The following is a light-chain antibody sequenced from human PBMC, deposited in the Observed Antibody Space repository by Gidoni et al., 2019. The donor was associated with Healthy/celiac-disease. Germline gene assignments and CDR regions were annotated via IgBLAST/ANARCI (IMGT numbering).Light chain of an antibody. Sequence: QSALTQPASVSGSPGQSITIACTGTGSDVRGYNYVSWYQQHPGKAPKRMIYEVSNRPSGVSNRFSGSKSGNTASLTISGLQAEDEADYYCSSYTSSSTLYVFGTGTKVTVL. J-gene: IGLJ1*01. CDR1: GSDVRGYNY. CDR2: EVS. V-gene: IGLV2-14*01. CDR3: SSYTSSSTLYV.